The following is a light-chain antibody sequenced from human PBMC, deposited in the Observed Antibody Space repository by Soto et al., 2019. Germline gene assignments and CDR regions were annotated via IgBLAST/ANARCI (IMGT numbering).Light chain of an antibody. Sequence: DIQMTQSPSSLSASVGDRVTITCRASHDISNYLAWYQQKPGEVPNLLVYAASTVQSGVPSRFSGSGSGPDFTLTISRLQPEDVATYYCQMYKSASTVRPGTRLEI. CDR1: HDISNY. CDR3: QMYKSAST. V-gene: IGKV1-27*01. J-gene: IGKJ5*01. CDR2: AAS.